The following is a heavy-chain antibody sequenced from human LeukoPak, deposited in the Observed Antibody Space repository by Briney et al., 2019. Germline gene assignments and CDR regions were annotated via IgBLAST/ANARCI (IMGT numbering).Heavy chain of an antibody. CDR1: GFTFSGNW. J-gene: IGHJ6*04. V-gene: IGHV3-74*01. CDR2: IDNDGHGI. D-gene: IGHD3-3*01. Sequence: PAGSLRLSCITSGFTFSGNWMHWVRQGPEQGLELVSRIDNDGHGIIYAECVKGRFTTSRDNVKNALYLQMSSLRVEDTAVYYGAAGGGWDPSFGVVTHRAVWGKGTTVGVSA. CDR3: AAGGGWDPSFGVVTHRAV.